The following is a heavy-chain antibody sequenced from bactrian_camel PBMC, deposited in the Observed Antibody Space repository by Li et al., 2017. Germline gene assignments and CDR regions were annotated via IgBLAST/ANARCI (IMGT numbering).Heavy chain of an antibody. D-gene: IGHD1*01. CDR3: AAGGGACWLSERESDFRY. V-gene: IGHV3S40*01. J-gene: IGHJ6*01. CDR2: INSGGEIT. Sequence: VQLVESEGGLVQPGGSLRLSCAASGFTFSTYAMSWVRQAPGKGFEWVSVINSGGEITYYTDSVKGRFTASQDNTKKSAYLQMNSLEPEDSAMYYCAAGGGACWLSERESDFRYWGQGTQVTVS. CDR1: GFTFSTYA.